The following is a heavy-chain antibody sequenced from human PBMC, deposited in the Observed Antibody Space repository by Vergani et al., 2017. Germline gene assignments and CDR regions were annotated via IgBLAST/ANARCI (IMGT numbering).Heavy chain of an antibody. CDR1: GFTSSYYG. D-gene: IGHD1-1*01. CDR2: ISYDGTQK. V-gene: IGHV3-30*03. CDR3: ATKSCGTPGCQIGYFRE. Sequence: QVHLVESGGGVVQPVRSLRLSCVVSGFTSSYYGMHWVRQAPGQGLEWVAVISYDGTQKYYADSVKGRFTISRDNSKSTLYLQMNSLRTEDTSVYYCATKSCGTPGCQIGYFREWGQGTLVTVSS. J-gene: IGHJ1*01.